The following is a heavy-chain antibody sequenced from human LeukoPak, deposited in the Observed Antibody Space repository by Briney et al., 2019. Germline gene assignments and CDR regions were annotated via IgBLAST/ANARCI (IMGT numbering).Heavy chain of an antibody. CDR3: ARLFLAASYHFDY. J-gene: IGHJ4*02. Sequence: SETLSLTCAVSGYSISSGYYWGWIRQPPGKGLEWIGSIYHSGSTYYNPSLKSRVTISVDTSKNQFSLKLSSVTAADTAVYYCARLFLAASYHFDYWGQGTLVTVSS. V-gene: IGHV4-38-2*01. CDR2: IYHSGST. CDR1: GYSISSGYY. D-gene: IGHD3-3*01.